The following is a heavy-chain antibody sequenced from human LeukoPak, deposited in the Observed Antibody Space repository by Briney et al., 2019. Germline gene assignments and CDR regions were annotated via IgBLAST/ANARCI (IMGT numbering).Heavy chain of an antibody. V-gene: IGHV3-7*01. CDR2: INQDGSDK. J-gene: IGHJ5*02. D-gene: IGHD3-22*01. Sequence: ETLSLTCAVYGGSFSGYFWSWVRQAPGKGLEWVAKINQDGSDKYYVDSVKGRFTISRDNAKNSLYLQMNSLRAEDTAVYYCASFLSSGYYQTWYDPWGQGTLVTVSS. CDR3: ASFLSSGYYQTWYDP. CDR1: GGSFSGYF.